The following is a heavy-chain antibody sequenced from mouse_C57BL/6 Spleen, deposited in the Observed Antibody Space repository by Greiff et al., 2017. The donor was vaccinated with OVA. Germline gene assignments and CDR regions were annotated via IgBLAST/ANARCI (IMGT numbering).Heavy chain of an antibody. V-gene: IGHV1-69*01. J-gene: IGHJ2*01. CDR1: GYTFTSYW. CDR3: ARWDLLFDY. Sequence: QVQLQQPGAELVLPGASVKLSCKASGYTFTSYWMHWVKQRPGQGLEWIGEIDPSDSYTNYNQTLKGKSTLTVDKSSSTAYMQLSSLTSEDSAVYYCARWDLLFDYWGQGTTLTVSS. CDR2: IDPSDSYT. D-gene: IGHD2-10*01.